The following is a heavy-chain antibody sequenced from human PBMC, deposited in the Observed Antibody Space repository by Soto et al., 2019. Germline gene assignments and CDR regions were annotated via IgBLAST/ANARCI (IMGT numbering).Heavy chain of an antibody. D-gene: IGHD2-21*02. Sequence: ASVKVSCKASGYSFTSYAMHWVRQAPGQRLEWMGWLNAGNGNTKYSQNFQGRVTMTRDTSASTAYMELSSLTSEDTALYYCARGGHVVVVTAALDYWGQGTLVTVSS. CDR2: LNAGNGNT. J-gene: IGHJ4*02. CDR3: ARGGHVVVVTAALDY. V-gene: IGHV1-3*01. CDR1: GYSFTSYA.